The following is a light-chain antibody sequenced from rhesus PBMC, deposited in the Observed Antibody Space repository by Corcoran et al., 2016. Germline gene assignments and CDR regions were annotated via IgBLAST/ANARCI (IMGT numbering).Light chain of an antibody. V-gene: IGLV2-13*03. J-gene: IGLJ1*01. CDR2: DVS. CDR1: SSDIGAYNR. Sequence: QAAPTQSPSVSGSPGQSVALSCTGTSSDIGAYNRVSWYQQHPGKAPKVIIYDVSKRPSGVSDRFSGSKSGNTASLTISGLQTGDEADYYCCSYATSGTYIFGPGTRLTVL. CDR3: CSYATSGTYI.